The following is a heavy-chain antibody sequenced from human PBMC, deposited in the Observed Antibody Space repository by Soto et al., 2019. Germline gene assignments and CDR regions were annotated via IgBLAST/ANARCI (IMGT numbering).Heavy chain of an antibody. V-gene: IGHV4-34*01. J-gene: IGHJ6*02. D-gene: IGHD3-10*01. CDR2: INHSGST. Sequence: SETLSLTCGVYGGSFSGNYWSWIRQPPGEGLEWIGEINHSGSTNYNPSLKSRVTISVDTSKNQFSLKLSSVTAADTAVYYCARGTILLWFGELPEYGMDVWGQGTTVTVSS. CDR1: GGSFSGNY. CDR3: ARGTILLWFGELPEYGMDV.